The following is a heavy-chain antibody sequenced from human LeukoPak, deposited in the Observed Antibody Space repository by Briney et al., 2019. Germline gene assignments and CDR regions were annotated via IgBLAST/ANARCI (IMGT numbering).Heavy chain of an antibody. Sequence: GGSLRLSCAASGFTFSSYGMHWVRQAPGKGLKWVAVISYDGSNKYYADSVKGRFTISRDNSKNTLYLQMNSLRAEDTAVYYCAKSWFDPWGQGTLVTVSS. J-gene: IGHJ5*02. V-gene: IGHV3-30*18. CDR1: GFTFSSYG. CDR3: AKSWFDP. CDR2: ISYDGSNK.